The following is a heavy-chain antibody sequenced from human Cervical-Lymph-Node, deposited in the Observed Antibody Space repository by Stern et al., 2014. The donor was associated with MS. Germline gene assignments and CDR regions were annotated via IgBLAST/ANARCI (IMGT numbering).Heavy chain of an antibody. Sequence: QVQLVQSGGGVVQPGRSLRLSCAASGFTFRTHVMLWVRQAPGQGLEWLAVISYDGTNIHYGDSVRGRFTISRDNSNNTLYLQMNGLRREDTAVYYCARGRGVVDYWGQGTLVTVSS. D-gene: IGHD2-21*01. CDR2: ISYDGTNI. V-gene: IGHV3-30*04. J-gene: IGHJ4*02. CDR3: ARGRGVVDY. CDR1: GFTFRTHV.